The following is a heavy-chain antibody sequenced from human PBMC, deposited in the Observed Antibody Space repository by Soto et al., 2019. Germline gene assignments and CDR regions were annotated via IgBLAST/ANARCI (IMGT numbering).Heavy chain of an antibody. V-gene: IGHV4-39*01. Sequence: QLQLQESGPGLVKPSETLSLTCTVSGGSISSSTYYWGWIRQPPGKGLEWIGSIYYSGSTYYNPSLKSRVTISVDTSTNQFSRKLSSVTAAVPAVYYCARVNRRGWDLDYWGPGTLVTVSS. CDR2: IYYSGST. D-gene: IGHD6-19*01. CDR3: ARVNRRGWDLDY. J-gene: IGHJ4*02. CDR1: GGSISSSTYY.